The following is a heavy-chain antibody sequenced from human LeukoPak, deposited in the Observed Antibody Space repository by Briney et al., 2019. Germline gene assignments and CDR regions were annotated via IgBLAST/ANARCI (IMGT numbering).Heavy chain of an antibody. CDR3: ARDADTAMVTFDY. CDR1: GGSIGSYY. J-gene: IGHJ4*02. V-gene: IGHV4-4*07. CDR2: IYTSGST. Sequence: PSETLSLTCTVSGGSIGSYYWSWIRQPAGKGLEWIGRIYTSGSTNYNPSLKSRVTISVDKSKNQFSLKLSSVTAADTAVYYCARDADTAMVTFDYWGQGTLVTVSS. D-gene: IGHD5-18*01.